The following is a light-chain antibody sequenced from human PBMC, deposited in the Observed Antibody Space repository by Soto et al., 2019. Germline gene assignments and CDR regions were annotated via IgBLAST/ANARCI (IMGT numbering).Light chain of an antibody. CDR1: RSDIGHYDY. CDR2: HVT. CDR3: CSLTTSHTYV. Sequence: SALTQPASVSGSPGQSSTISCTGTRSDIGHYDYVSWYQQHPGKAPKLMIYHVTYRLSGVSNRYSGSKSGNSASLTISGLQADDEAYYYCCSLTTSHTYVFGSGTKVTVL. V-gene: IGLV2-14*03. J-gene: IGLJ1*01.